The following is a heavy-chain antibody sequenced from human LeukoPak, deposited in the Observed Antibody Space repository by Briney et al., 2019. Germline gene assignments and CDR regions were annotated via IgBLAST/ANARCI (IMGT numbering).Heavy chain of an antibody. CDR3: ARGLAGTIVATITTIYFDY. Sequence: PSESLSLTCTVSGGSISSSSYYWGWIRQPPGKGLEWIGSIYYSGSTYYNPSLKSRVTISVDTSKNQFSLKLSSVTAADTAVYYCARGLAGTIVATITTIYFDYWGQGTLVTVSS. CDR1: GGSISSSSYY. J-gene: IGHJ4*02. CDR2: IYYSGST. V-gene: IGHV4-39*07. D-gene: IGHD5-12*01.